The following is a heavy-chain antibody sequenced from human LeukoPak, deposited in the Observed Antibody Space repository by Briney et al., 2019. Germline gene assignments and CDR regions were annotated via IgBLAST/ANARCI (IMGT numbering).Heavy chain of an antibody. V-gene: IGHV4-34*01. CDR2: INHSGST. CDR1: GGSFSGYY. J-gene: IGHJ5*02. Sequence: PSETLSLTCAVYGGSFSGYYWSWIRQPPGKGLEWLGEINHSGSTNYNPSLKSRVTISVDTSKNQFSLKLSSVTAADTAVYYCASSRPALYCSGGSCYMRGGWFDPWGQGTLVTVSS. D-gene: IGHD2-15*01. CDR3: ASSRPALYCSGGSCYMRGGWFDP.